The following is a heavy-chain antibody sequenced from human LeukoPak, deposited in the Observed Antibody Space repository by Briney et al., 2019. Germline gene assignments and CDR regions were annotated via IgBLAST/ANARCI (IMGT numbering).Heavy chain of an antibody. CDR1: GYTLTELS. J-gene: IGHJ4*02. CDR2: FDPEDGET. CDR3: ATVGPRLYYFDY. V-gene: IGHV1-24*01. Sequence: ASVKVSCRVSGYTLTELSMHWVRQAPGKGLEWMGGFDPEDGETIYAQKFQGRVTMTEDTSTDTAYMELSSLRSEDTAVYYCATVGPRLYYFDYWGQGTLVTVSS.